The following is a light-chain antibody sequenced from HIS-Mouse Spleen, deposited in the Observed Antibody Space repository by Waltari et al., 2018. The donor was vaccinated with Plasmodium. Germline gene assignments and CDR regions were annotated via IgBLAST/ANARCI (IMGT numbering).Light chain of an antibody. Sequence: EIVMMQSPDTLSVSTGERATLSCRASQSVSSNLAWYQQKPGQAPRLLIYGASTRATGIPARFSGSGSGTEFTLTISSLQSEDFAVYYCQQYNNWSFTFGPGTKVDIK. V-gene: IGKV3-15*01. CDR2: GAS. CDR3: QQYNNWSFT. J-gene: IGKJ3*01. CDR1: QSVSSN.